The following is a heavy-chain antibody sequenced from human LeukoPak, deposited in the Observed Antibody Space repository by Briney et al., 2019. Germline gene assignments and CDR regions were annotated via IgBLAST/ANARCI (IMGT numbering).Heavy chain of an antibody. CDR1: GFTFSDYY. CDR2: ISSSGSTI. D-gene: IGHD3-22*01. Sequence: GGSLRLSCAASGFTFSDYYMSWIRQAPGKGLEWVSYISSSGSTIYYADSVKGRFTISRDNAKNSLYLQMDSLRAEDTAVYYCAREEPNYYDSGGYYFFWGQGTLVTVSS. J-gene: IGHJ4*02. CDR3: AREEPNYYDSGGYYFF. V-gene: IGHV3-11*01.